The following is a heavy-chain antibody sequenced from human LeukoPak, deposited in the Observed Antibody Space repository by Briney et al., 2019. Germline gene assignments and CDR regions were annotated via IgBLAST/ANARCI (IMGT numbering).Heavy chain of an antibody. CDR2: ISSSGSNI. V-gene: IGHV3-48*03. D-gene: IGHD6-13*01. CDR1: GFTFDDYA. Sequence: GGSLRLSCAASGFTFDDYAMNWVRQAPGKGLEWVSYISSSGSNIYYADSVKGRFTISRDNAKNSLYLQMNSLRAEDTAVYYCARAGYSSSWYYYYYMDVWGKGTTVTISS. CDR3: ARAGYSSSWYYYYYMDV. J-gene: IGHJ6*03.